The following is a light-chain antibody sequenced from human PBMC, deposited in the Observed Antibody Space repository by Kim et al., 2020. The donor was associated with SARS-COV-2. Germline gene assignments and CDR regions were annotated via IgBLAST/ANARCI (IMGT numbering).Light chain of an antibody. V-gene: IGKV3-15*01. CDR2: GAS. CDR3: QQYNHWPPSWT. Sequence: PGESATLSCRASHSIRTNLAWYQQKPGQAPRLLIYGASTRATGISARFSGSGSGTDFTLTISSLQSEDLAVYYCQQYNHWPPSWTFGQGTKVDIK. CDR1: HSIRTN. J-gene: IGKJ1*01.